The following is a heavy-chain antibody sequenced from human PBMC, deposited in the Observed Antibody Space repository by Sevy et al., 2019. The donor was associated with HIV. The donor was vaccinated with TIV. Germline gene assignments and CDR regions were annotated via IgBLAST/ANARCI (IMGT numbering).Heavy chain of an antibody. D-gene: IGHD2-2*01. CDR1: GFTFSNYA. Sequence: GGSLRLSCAASGFTFSNYAMSWVCQAPGKGLEWVSSISRSGSSTDYADSVKGRFTISRDNSMNTLYLQMNSLRAEDTAVYYCAKVDVVVPVADYGLDVWGQRTTVTVSS. CDR2: ISRSGSST. V-gene: IGHV3-23*01. J-gene: IGHJ6*02. CDR3: AKVDVVVPVADYGLDV.